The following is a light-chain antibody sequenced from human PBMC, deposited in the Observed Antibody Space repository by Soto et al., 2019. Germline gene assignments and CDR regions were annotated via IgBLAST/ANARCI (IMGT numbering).Light chain of an antibody. CDR1: QGISNY. V-gene: IGKV1-33*01. CDR2: DAS. Sequence: IQMTQSPSSLSASVGDRVTITCRASQGISNYLAWYQQKPGTVPKLLNYDASDLETGVPSRFSGSGSGTGFTFTISSLQPEDFATYYCQQYESLPLTFGQGTRLEIK. CDR3: QQYESLPLT. J-gene: IGKJ5*01.